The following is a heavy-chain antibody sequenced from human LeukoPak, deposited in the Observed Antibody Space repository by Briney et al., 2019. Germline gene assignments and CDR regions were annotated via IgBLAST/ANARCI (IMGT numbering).Heavy chain of an antibody. CDR2: INTDGST. D-gene: IGHD7-27*01. CDR1: GFTFSSYW. Sequence: PGGSLRLSCAASGFTFSSYWMHWVRQAPGKGLVWVSRINTDGSTSYADSVKGRFTFSRDNAKNTLYLQMNSLRAEDTAVYYCATGEAFDIWGQGTMVTVSS. CDR3: ATGEAFDI. J-gene: IGHJ3*02. V-gene: IGHV3-74*01.